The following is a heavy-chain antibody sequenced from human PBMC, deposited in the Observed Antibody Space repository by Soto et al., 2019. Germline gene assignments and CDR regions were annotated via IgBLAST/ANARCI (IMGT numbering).Heavy chain of an antibody. V-gene: IGHV3-23*01. CDR2: ISGSGGST. Sequence: GGSLRLSCAASGFTFSSYAMSWVRQAPGKGLEWVSAISGSGGSTYYADSVKGRFTISRDNSKNTLYLQMNSLRAEDTAVYYCAKEGITMARGVIIYSPFDPWGQGTLVTVSS. CDR3: AKEGITMARGVIIYSPFDP. J-gene: IGHJ5*02. CDR1: GFTFSSYA. D-gene: IGHD3-10*01.